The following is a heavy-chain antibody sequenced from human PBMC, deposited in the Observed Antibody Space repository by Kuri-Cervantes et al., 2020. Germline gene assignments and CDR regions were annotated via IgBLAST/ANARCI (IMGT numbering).Heavy chain of an antibody. CDR2: ISWNSGSI. CDR3: ARNGARYGGYAQAIYGMDV. J-gene: IGHJ6*02. V-gene: IGHV3-9*01. D-gene: IGHD5-12*01. CDR1: GFTFDDYA. Sequence: LSLTCAASGFTFDDYAMHWVRQAPGKGLEWVSGISWNSGSIGYADSVKGRFTISRDNSKNTLYLQMNSLRAEDTAVYYCARNGARYGGYAQAIYGMDVWGQGTTVTVSS.